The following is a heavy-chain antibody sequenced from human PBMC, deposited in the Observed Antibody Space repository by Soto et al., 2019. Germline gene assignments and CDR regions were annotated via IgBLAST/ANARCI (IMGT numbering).Heavy chain of an antibody. D-gene: IGHD6-6*01. CDR3: AGDFKSSSPYYYYYYMDV. CDR2: IYYSGST. CDR1: GGSISSYY. J-gene: IGHJ6*03. V-gene: IGHV4-59*01. Sequence: SETLSLTCTVSGGSISSYYWSWIRQPPGKGLEWIGYIYYSGSTNYNPSLKSRVTISVDTSKNQFSLKLSSVTAADTAVYYCAGDFKSSSPYYYYYYMDVWGKGTTVTVSS.